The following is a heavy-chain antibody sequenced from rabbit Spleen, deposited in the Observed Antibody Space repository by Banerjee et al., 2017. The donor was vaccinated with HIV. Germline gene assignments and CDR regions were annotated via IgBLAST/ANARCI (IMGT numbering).Heavy chain of an antibody. Sequence: QEQLEESGGDLVKPGASLTLTCTASGIDFSNYYYMCWVRQAPGKGLEWIACIEGGSSAFSYFASWAKGRFTISKTSSTTVTLQMTSLTAADTATYFCARATHDYTNWDYVRTYGMDLWGQGTLVTVS. CDR1: GIDFSNYYY. J-gene: IGHJ6*01. CDR2: IEGGSSAFS. CDR3: ARATHDYTNWDYVRTYGMDL. V-gene: IGHV1S45*01. D-gene: IGHD1-1*01.